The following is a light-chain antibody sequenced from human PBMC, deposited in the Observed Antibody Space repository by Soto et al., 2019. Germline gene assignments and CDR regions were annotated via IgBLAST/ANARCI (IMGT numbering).Light chain of an antibody. V-gene: IGKV3D-15*01. CDR2: GAS. CDR3: QQYYSWPWT. Sequence: EIVMTQSPVTLSMSPGERATFSCRASQTISTNLAWYHKKPGQAPRLLIYGASTRATGIPARFSGSGSGTEFTLTISSLQSEDFAVYYCQQYYSWPWTFGQGTKVDNK. CDR1: QTISTN. J-gene: IGKJ1*01.